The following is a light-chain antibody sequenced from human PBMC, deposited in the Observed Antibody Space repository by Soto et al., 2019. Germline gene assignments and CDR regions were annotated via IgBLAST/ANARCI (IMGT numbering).Light chain of an antibody. V-gene: IGKV1-5*03. CDR3: QQYKRYSPHT. CDR1: QGISRS. Sequence: DIQMTQSPSTLSASVGDRVTVTCRASQGISRSLAWYQQKPGQAPKLLMYQASNLQREVPTRFSGSGSGTEFTLTISSLQPDDFATYYCQQYKRYSPHTLGRGTKLEIK. J-gene: IGKJ2*01. CDR2: QAS.